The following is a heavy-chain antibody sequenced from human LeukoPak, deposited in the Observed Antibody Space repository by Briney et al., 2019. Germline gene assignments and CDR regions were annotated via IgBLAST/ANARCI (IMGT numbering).Heavy chain of an antibody. D-gene: IGHD2-2*01. CDR3: AREGVDCSSTSCYFGRDYYYYYYMDV. Sequence: SETVSLTCAVYGGSFSGYYWSWIRQPPGKGLEWIGEINHSGSTNYNPSLKSRVNISVDTSKNQFSLKLSSVTAADTAVYYCAREGVDCSSTSCYFGRDYYYYYYMDVWGKGTTVTVSS. V-gene: IGHV4-34*01. CDR2: INHSGST. J-gene: IGHJ6*03. CDR1: GGSFSGYY.